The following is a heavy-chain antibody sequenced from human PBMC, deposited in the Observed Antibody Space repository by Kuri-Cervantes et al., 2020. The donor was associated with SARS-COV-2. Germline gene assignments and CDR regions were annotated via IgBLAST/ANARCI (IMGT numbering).Heavy chain of an antibody. Sequence: GESLKISCAASGFTFSGSAMHWVRQASGKGLEWVGRIRSKANSYATAYAASVKGRFTISRDDSKNTAYLQMNSLRAEDTAVYYCARGRIVVAGHDYWGQGPLVTVSS. V-gene: IGHV3-73*01. CDR3: ARGRIVVAGHDY. CDR2: IRSKANSYAT. D-gene: IGHD2-2*01. CDR1: GFTFSGSA. J-gene: IGHJ4*02.